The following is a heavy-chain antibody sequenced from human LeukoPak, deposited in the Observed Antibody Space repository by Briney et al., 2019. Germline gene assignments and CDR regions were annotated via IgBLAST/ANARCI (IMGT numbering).Heavy chain of an antibody. CDR1: GDSVSRNNAA. V-gene: IGHV6-1*01. CDR2: TYYRSKWYN. CDR3: SGQSSSWSYYYGMDV. D-gene: IGHD6-13*01. Sequence: SQTLSLTCAISGDSVSRNNAAWSWIRQSPSRGLEWLGRTYYRSKWYNEYAVSVKSRITINPDTSKNQFSLHLNSVTPEDTAVYYWSGQSSSWSYYYGMDVWGQGTTVTVSS. J-gene: IGHJ6*02.